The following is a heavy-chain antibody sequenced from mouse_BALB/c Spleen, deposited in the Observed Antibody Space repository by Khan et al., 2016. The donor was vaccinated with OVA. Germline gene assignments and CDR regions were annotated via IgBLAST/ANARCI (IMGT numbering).Heavy chain of an antibody. D-gene: IGHD1-1*01. CDR3: ARDYGSSFWFAY. CDR2: INPYNDGA. J-gene: IGHJ3*01. V-gene: IGHV1S136*01. Sequence: VQLQQSGPELVKPGASVQMSCKASGYTFTNYIIHCVKPKPGQGLEWIGYINPYNDGAKYNDKFKDKATLTSDNSSSTASMELSGLTSEDSAVYYCARDYGSSFWFAYWGQGTLVTVSA. CDR1: GYTFTNYI.